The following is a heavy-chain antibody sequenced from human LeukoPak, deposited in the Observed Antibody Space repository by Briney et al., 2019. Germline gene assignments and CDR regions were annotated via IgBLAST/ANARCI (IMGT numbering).Heavy chain of an antibody. CDR3: ARTVGALYDAFNI. D-gene: IGHD1-26*01. Sequence: SETLSLTCTVSGGSISTYYWSWIRQPPGRGLEWIGYIYYSGSTNYNPSLKSRVTISVDTSKNQFSLKLSSVTAADTAVYYCARTVGALYDAFNIWGQGTMVTVSS. CDR1: GGSISTYY. V-gene: IGHV4-59*08. J-gene: IGHJ3*02. CDR2: IYYSGST.